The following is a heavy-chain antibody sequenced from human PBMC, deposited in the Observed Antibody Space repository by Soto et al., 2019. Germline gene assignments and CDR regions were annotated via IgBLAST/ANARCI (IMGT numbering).Heavy chain of an antibody. Sequence: GGSLRLSCAASGFTFSDYYMSWIRQAPGKGLEWVSYISSSGSTIYYADSVKGRFTISRDNAKNSLYLQMNSLRAEDTAVYYCARDIAARPDDPTFASMDVWGQGTTVTVSS. CDR3: ARDIAARPDDPTFASMDV. J-gene: IGHJ6*02. D-gene: IGHD6-6*01. V-gene: IGHV3-11*01. CDR1: GFTFSDYY. CDR2: ISSSGSTI.